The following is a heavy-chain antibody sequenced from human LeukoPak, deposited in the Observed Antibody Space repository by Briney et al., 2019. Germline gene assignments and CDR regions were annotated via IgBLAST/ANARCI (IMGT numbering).Heavy chain of an antibody. V-gene: IGHV4-59*01. CDR2: IYYSGSST. J-gene: IGHJ6*02. Sequence: SETLSLTCTVSGGSMSGFFWTWIRQPPGRELEWIGSIYYSGSSTKYNPSLKSRVTISVDTSKSQFSLSLNSATAADTAVYYCARTSRHFYGSGTNLTPWPAGMDVWGQGTTVTVSS. CDR3: ARTSRHFYGSGTNLTPWPAGMDV. CDR1: GGSMSGFF. D-gene: IGHD3-10*01.